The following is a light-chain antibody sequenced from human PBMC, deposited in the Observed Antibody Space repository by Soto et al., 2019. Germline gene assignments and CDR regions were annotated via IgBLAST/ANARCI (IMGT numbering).Light chain of an antibody. J-gene: IGKJ2*01. CDR2: GAS. Sequence: EIVLMQSPGTLSLSPGERATLSCRASQSVSSNYLGWYQQKPGQAPRLLIYGASSRATGIPDRFSGSGSGTDFTLTISRLEPEDFAVYYCQQYGSSPYTFGQGTKLEIK. CDR1: QSVSSNY. CDR3: QQYGSSPYT. V-gene: IGKV3-20*01.